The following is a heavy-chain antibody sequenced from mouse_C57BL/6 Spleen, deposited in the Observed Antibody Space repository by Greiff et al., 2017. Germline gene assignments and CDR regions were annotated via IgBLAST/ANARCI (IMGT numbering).Heavy chain of an antibody. V-gene: IGHV1-55*01. J-gene: IGHJ2*01. CDR1: GYTFTSYW. CDR3: ARGGYGKGYYFDY. Sequence: QVQLQQPGAELVKPGASVKMSCKASGYTFTSYWITWVKQRPGQGLEWIGDIYPGSGSTNYTEKFKSKATLTVDTSSSTAYMQLSSLTSEDSAVYYCARGGYGKGYYFDYWGQGTTLTVSS. CDR2: IYPGSGST. D-gene: IGHD2-10*02.